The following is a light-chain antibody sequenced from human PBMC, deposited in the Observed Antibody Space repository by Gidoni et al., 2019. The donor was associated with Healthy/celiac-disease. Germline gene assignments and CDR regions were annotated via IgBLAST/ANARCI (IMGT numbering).Light chain of an antibody. CDR2: AAA. V-gene: IGKV1-39*01. CDR3: QQSYSTPQGFT. Sequence: DIQMTQSPSSLSASVGDRVTITCRASQSISSYLNWYQQKPGKAPKLLIYAAASLQSGVPSRFSGSGSGTDFTLTISSLQPEDFVTYYCQQSYSTPQGFTFGPGTKVDIK. CDR1: QSISSY. J-gene: IGKJ3*01.